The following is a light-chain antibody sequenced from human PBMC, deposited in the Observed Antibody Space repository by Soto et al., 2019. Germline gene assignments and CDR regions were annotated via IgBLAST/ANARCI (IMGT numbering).Light chain of an antibody. CDR3: QSYDSSLSGWV. J-gene: IGLJ3*02. Sequence: QSVLTQPPSVSGAPGQRVTISCTGSSSNIGAGYDVYWYQQLPGTAPKLLIYGNNNRPSGVPDRFSGSKSGTSASLAITGLQAEDEADYYGQSYDSSLSGWVFGGGTKLTVL. CDR1: SSNIGAGYD. CDR2: GNN. V-gene: IGLV1-40*01.